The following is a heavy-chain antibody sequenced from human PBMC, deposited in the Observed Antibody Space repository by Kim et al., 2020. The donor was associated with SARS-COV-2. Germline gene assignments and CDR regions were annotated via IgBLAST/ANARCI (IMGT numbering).Heavy chain of an antibody. D-gene: IGHD3-10*01. Sequence: SETLSLTCSVYGGSFNGYSCSWIRQTPGKGLEWIGEIYHSGSTKYNPSLTSRVTISTDTSKNQVSLNLNSVTAADTGVYFCARGPGVSTVRGILINNYFDFWGQGSLVTVSS. V-gene: IGHV4-34*01. CDR3: ARGPGVSTVRGILINNYFDF. CDR1: GGSFNGYS. J-gene: IGHJ4*02. CDR2: IYHSGST.